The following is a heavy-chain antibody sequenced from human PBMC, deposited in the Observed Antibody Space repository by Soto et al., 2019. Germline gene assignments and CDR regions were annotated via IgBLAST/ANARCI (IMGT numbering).Heavy chain of an antibody. V-gene: IGHV1-69*04. CDR1: GDTFSFYS. CDR3: ATSYGSGYRAFDY. J-gene: IGHJ4*02. D-gene: IGHD3-10*01. CDR2: VNPILSMS. Sequence: QVQLVQSGAEVKRPGSSVKVSCKASGDTFSFYSINWVRQAPGLGLEWMGRVNPILSMSNYAQRFQGRVTMTADKSTSTVYMKLSGLRSEDTAMYYCATSYGSGYRAFDYWGQGALFTVSS.